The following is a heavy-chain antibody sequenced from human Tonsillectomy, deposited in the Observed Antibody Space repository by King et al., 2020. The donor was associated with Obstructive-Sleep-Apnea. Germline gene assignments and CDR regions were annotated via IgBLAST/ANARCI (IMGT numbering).Heavy chain of an antibody. CDR2: ISGSGYST. CDR3: AKVSYGGGYNCGYFEY. J-gene: IGHJ4*02. D-gene: IGHD5-18*01. Sequence: EVQLVESGGGLVQPGGSLRLSCAASEFTFGSYGMSWVRQAPGKGLEWVSGISGSGYSTNYADSVKGRFTISRDNSKNTLYLQMNSLRAEDTAVYYCAKVSYGGGYNCGYFEYWGQGTRVTVSS. V-gene: IGHV3-23*04. CDR1: EFTFGSYG.